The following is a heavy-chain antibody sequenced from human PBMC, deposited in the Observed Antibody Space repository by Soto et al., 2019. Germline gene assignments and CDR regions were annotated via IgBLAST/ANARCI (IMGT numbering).Heavy chain of an antibody. CDR2: MRSKANSYAT. V-gene: IGHV3-73*02. D-gene: IGHD6-13*01. CDR1: GFTFSGST. Sequence: EVQLVESGGGLVQPGGSLKLSCAASGFTFSGSTMHWVRQASGKGLEWVGRMRSKANSYATAYAASVKGRFTISRDDSRNTPDLQMNTRTTEDTAVYYCTMLVIGSVVCGGQGTLVNVSS. J-gene: IGHJ4*02. CDR3: TMLVIGSVVC.